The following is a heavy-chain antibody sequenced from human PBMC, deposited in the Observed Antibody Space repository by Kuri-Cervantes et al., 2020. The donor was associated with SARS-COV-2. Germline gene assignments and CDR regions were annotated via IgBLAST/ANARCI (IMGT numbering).Heavy chain of an antibody. CDR2: IYTSGST. CDR3: ASIDSSGYYADY. Sequence: GSLRLSCTVSGGSISSYYWSWIRQPAGKGLEWIGRIYTSGSTNYNTSLKIRVTMSVDTSKNQFSLKLSSVTAADTALYYCASIDSSGYYADYWGQGTLVTVSS. J-gene: IGHJ4*02. V-gene: IGHV4-4*07. CDR1: GGSISSYY. D-gene: IGHD3-22*01.